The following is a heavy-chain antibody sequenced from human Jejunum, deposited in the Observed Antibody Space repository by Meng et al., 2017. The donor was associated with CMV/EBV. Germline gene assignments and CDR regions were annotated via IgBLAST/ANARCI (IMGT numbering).Heavy chain of an antibody. V-gene: IGHV1-69*06. Sequence: KVSGGTFSSYVITWVRQAPGQGLEWMGEIIPLFDSTTYAQKFQDRVAITADKSTTTVYMDLRNLRSEDTAVYYCARDFGVPASAIDYWGHGTVVTVSS. CDR1: GGTFSSYV. J-gene: IGHJ4*01. CDR3: ARDFGVPASAIDY. CDR2: IIPLFDST. D-gene: IGHD3-3*01.